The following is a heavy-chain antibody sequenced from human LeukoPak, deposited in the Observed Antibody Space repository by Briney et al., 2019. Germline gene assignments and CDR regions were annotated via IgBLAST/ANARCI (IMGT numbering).Heavy chain of an antibody. CDR2: INPNSGGT. D-gene: IGHD7-27*01. CDR3: AKKLGLGTHDY. V-gene: IGHV1-2*02. J-gene: IGHJ4*02. Sequence: ASVKVSCKASGYTFTGYYMHWVRQAPGQGLEWMGWINPNSGGTNYAQKFQGRVTMTRDTSISTAYMEMSRLRSDATAVYYCAKKLGLGTHDYWGQGTLVIVSS. CDR1: GYTFTGYY.